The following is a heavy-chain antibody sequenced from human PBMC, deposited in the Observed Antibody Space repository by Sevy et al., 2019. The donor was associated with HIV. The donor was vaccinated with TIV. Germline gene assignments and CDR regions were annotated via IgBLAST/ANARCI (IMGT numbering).Heavy chain of an antibody. CDR1: GFTFSSYV. Sequence: GGSLRLSCAASGFTFSSYVMHWVRQAPGKGLEWVAFIRYDGSNKYYADSVKGRFTISRDNSKNTLYLQMNSLRAEDTAVYYCAKDDDYGDYKGLRSGMDVWGQGTTVTVSS. J-gene: IGHJ6*02. CDR2: IRYDGSNK. CDR3: AKDDDYGDYKGLRSGMDV. V-gene: IGHV3-30*02. D-gene: IGHD4-17*01.